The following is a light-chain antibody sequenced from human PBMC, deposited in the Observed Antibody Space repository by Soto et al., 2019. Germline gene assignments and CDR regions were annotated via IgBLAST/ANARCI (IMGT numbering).Light chain of an antibody. CDR3: QKRSNWPQST. J-gene: IGKJ5*01. CDR1: QSVSSK. CDR2: DAS. V-gene: IGKV3-11*01. Sequence: EIVMTQSPPTLSRSPGQRATPSCMASQSVSSKLAWYQQRPGQAHRLTIYDASNRATGIPARFSGRGSGTDFTLTIRRLEPEDFAVYYCQKRSNWPQSTLGNGQRLELK.